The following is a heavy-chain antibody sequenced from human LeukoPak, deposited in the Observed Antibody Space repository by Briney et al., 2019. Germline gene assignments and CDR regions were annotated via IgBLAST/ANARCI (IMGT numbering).Heavy chain of an antibody. J-gene: IGHJ4*02. CDR1: GFPLSSYA. CDR3: ARDGRMATTDTEQFDY. D-gene: IGHD5-24*01. Sequence: GGSLRLSCAAFGFPLSSYAMSWVRQAPGKGLEWVSATSSSDAGTYHADSVRGRFTISRDNSKNTLYLQMNSLRAEDTAVYYCARDGRMATTDTEQFDYWGQGTLVTVSS. CDR2: TSSSDAGT. V-gene: IGHV3-23*01.